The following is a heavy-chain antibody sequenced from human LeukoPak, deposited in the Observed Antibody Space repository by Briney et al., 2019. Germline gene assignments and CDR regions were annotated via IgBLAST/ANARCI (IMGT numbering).Heavy chain of an antibody. CDR2: ISGSGGST. V-gene: IGHV3-23*01. D-gene: IGHD3-10*01. CDR1: GFTFSSYA. J-gene: IGHJ4*02. Sequence: PGGSLRLSCAASGFTFSSYAMSWVRQAPGKGLEWVSAISGSGGSTYYADSVKGRFTISRDNSKNTLYLQMDSLRAEDTAVYYCAKDYGSGSYPHFDYWGQGTLVTVSS. CDR3: AKDYGSGSYPHFDY.